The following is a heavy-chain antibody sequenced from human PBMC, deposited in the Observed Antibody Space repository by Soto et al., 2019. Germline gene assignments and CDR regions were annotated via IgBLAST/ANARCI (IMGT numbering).Heavy chain of an antibody. J-gene: IGHJ5*02. CDR3: ARRGYQLWFDP. Sequence: SETLSLTCAVYGGAFSGYYWSWIRQPPGKGLEWIGEINHSGSTNYNPSLKSRVTISVDTSKNQFSLKLSSVTAADTAVYYCARRGYQLWFDPWGQGTLVTVPS. CDR2: INHSGST. D-gene: IGHD2-15*01. V-gene: IGHV4-34*01. CDR1: GGAFSGYY.